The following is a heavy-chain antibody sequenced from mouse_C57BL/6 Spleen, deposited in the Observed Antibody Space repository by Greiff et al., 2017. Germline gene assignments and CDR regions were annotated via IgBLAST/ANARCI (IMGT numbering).Heavy chain of an antibody. V-gene: IGHV10-1*01. J-gene: IGHJ3*01. D-gene: IGHD1-1*01. CDR3: VRSYYGSSYGFAY. CDR1: GFSFNTYA. CDR2: IRSKSNNYAT. Sequence: DVMLVESGGGLVQPKGSLKLSCAASGFSFNTYAMNWVRQAPGKGLEWVARIRSKSNNYATYYADSVKDRFTISRDDSESMLYLQMNNLKTEDTAMYYCVRSYYGSSYGFAYWGQGTLVTVSA.